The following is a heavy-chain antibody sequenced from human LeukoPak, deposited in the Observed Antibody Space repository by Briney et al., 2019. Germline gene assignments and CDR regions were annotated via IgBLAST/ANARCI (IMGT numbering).Heavy chain of an antibody. CDR3: ARDEEDYGDYAHDY. J-gene: IGHJ4*02. D-gene: IGHD4-17*01. CDR2: ISAYNGNT. Sequence: ASVKVSCKASGYTFTSYGISWVRQAPGQGLEWMGWISAYNGNTNYAQKLQGRVTMTTDTSTSTAYMELRSLRSDDTAVYYCARDEEDYGDYAHDYWGQGTLVTVSS. CDR1: GYTFTSYG. V-gene: IGHV1-18*01.